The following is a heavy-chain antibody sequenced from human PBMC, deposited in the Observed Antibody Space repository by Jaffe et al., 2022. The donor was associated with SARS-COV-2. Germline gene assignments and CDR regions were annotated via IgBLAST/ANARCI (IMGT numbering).Heavy chain of an antibody. V-gene: IGHV4-34*01. Sequence: QVQLQQWGAGLLKPSETLSRTCAVFGGSFTDHNWSWIRQTPGKGLEWIGEIHHSGNTNYNPSLKSRVTLSVDTSKNQFSLRLSSVTAADTAVYYCARNADSGYYFDLWGRGTLVTVSS. CDR2: IHHSGNT. CDR1: GGSFTDHN. D-gene: IGHD5-18*01. CDR3: ARNADSGYYFDL. J-gene: IGHJ2*01.